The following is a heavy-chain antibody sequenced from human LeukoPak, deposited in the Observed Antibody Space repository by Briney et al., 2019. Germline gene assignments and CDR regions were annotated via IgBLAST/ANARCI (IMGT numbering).Heavy chain of an antibody. Sequence: SVKVSCKASGGTFSSYAISWVRQAPGQGLEWMGGIIPIFGTANYAQKFQGRVTITTDESTSTAYMELSSLRSEDTAVYYCAARPCSSTSCYTQVLVPTRYFQHWGQGTLVTVSS. V-gene: IGHV1-69*05. J-gene: IGHJ1*01. CDR1: GGTFSSYA. CDR3: AARPCSSTSCYTQVLVPTRYFQH. CDR2: IIPIFGTA. D-gene: IGHD2-2*02.